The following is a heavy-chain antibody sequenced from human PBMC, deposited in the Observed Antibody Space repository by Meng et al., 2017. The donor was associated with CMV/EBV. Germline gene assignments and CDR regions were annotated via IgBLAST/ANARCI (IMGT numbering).Heavy chain of an antibody. V-gene: IGHV3-15*01. CDR1: GFTFSNAW. J-gene: IGHJ4*02. CDR3: TADVPEAGNGDFDY. Sequence: GESLKISCAASGFTFSNAWMSWFRQAPNKGLEWVGRIKSKAAGVTTDVVAPVKGRFTISRDDSKNTLYLQVNSLKTEDTAVYYCTADVPEAGNGDFDYWGQGTLVTVSS. CDR2: IKSKAAGVTT. D-gene: IGHD6-19*01.